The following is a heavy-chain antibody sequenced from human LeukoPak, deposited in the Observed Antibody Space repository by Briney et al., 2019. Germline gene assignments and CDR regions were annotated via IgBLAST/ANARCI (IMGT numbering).Heavy chain of an antibody. CDR2: ITDSGGST. V-gene: IGHV3-23*01. J-gene: IGHJ4*02. Sequence: GGSLRLSCAASGFTFSSYSFNWVRQAPGKGLEWVSAITDSGGSTYYADSVKGRFTISRDNSKNTLYLQMNSLRAEDTAVYYCANASGVVGATYLDYWGKGTLVTVSS. D-gene: IGHD1-26*01. CDR3: ANASGVVGATYLDY. CDR1: GFTFSSYS.